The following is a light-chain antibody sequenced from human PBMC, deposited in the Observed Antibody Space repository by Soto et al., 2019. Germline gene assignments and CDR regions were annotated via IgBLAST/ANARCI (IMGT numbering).Light chain of an antibody. CDR2: LNSDGSH. CDR3: QTWGTGPVV. Sequence: QLVLTQSPSASASLGASVKLTCILSSGHSSYAIAWHQQQPEKGPRYLMKLNSDGSHSKGDGIPDRFSGSSSGAERYLTISSLQSEDEADYYCQTWGTGPVVFGGGTKLTVL. CDR1: SGHSSYA. V-gene: IGLV4-69*01. J-gene: IGLJ2*01.